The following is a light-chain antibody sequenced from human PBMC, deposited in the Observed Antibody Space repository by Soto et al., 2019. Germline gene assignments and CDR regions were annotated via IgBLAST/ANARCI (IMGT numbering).Light chain of an antibody. Sequence: EIYMRQALSSGSASVLDIVSITFLAFHDLFNYVNCYQEKPVKAPIRLGYAASSLQSGVPSRFSGSGSGTTFTLTITDLQPEDVATYYCQQSRTTAYTFAQGTK. CDR3: QQSRTTAYT. CDR1: HDLFNY. CDR2: AAS. J-gene: IGKJ2*01. V-gene: IGKV1-39*01.